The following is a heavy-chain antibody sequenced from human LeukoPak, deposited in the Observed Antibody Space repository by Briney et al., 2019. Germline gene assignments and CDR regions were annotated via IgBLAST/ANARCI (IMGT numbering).Heavy chain of an antibody. Sequence: GGSLRLSCAASGFTFSSYAMSWVRQAPGKGLEWVSAISGSGGSTYYADSVKGRFTISRDNSKNTLYLQMNSLRAEDTAVYYCAKDGIVVVPAAIRRNFDYWGQGTLVTVSS. CDR3: AKDGIVVVPAAIRRNFDY. D-gene: IGHD2-2*01. CDR1: GFTFSSYA. V-gene: IGHV3-23*01. CDR2: ISGSGGST. J-gene: IGHJ4*02.